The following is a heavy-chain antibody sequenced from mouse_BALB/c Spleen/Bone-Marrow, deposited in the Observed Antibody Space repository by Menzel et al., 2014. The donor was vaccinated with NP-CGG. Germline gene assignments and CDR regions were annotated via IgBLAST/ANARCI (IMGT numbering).Heavy chain of an antibody. CDR1: GFNIKDTY. V-gene: IGHV14-3*02. CDR3: ARWEYYAIDY. D-gene: IGHD4-1*01. Sequence: VHVKQSGAELVKPGASVKLSCTASGFNIKDTYMHWVKQRPEQGLEWIGRIDPANGNTKYDPKFQCKATITADTSSNTAFLQLSSLTSEDTAVYYCARWEYYAIDYWGQGTSVTVSS. CDR2: IDPANGNT. J-gene: IGHJ4*01.